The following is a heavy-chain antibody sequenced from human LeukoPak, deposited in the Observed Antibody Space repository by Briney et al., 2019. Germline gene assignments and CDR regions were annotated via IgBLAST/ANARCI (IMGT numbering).Heavy chain of an antibody. CDR2: IYHSGST. CDR3: ARTGITMIPRGDY. V-gene: IGHV4-38-2*02. D-gene: IGHD3-22*01. CDR1: GGSISSGYY. J-gene: IGHJ4*02. Sequence: SETLSLXCTVSGGSISSGYYWGWIRQPPGQGLEWIGSIYHSGSTYYNPSLKSRVTISVDTSKNQFSLKLSSVTAADTAVYYCARTGITMIPRGDYRGQGTLVTVSS.